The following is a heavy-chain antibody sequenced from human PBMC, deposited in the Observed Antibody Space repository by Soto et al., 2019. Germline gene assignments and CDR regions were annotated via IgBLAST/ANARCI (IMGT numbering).Heavy chain of an antibody. CDR1: GYTFTSYG. CDR2: ISTYNGNT. V-gene: IGHV1-18*01. J-gene: IGHJ3*02. CDR3: ARDPGYSTTWHQAFDI. D-gene: IGHD6-13*01. Sequence: ASVKVSCKASGYTFTSYGISWVRQAPGHGPEWMGRISTYNGNTNYVQKLQGRVTMTTDTSSNTAYLELRSLRYDDTAVYYCARDPGYSTTWHQAFDIWGQGTMVTVSS.